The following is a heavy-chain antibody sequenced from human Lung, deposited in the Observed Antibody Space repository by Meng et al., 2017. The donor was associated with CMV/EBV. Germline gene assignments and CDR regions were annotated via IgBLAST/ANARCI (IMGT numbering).Heavy chain of an antibody. V-gene: IGHV4-39*07. D-gene: IGHD3-22*01. CDR3: ARDYKYDTSPFDY. CDR2: IHYDGTT. J-gene: IGHJ4*02. CDR1: GGSISSSDYY. Sequence: SETLSLXCTVSGGSISSSDYYWAWLRQTPGKGLEDFGSIHYDGTTYYNPSLKSRVTMSLDASKNQFSLRLSSVTAAATAVYYCARDYKYDTSPFDYWGRGTLVTVSS.